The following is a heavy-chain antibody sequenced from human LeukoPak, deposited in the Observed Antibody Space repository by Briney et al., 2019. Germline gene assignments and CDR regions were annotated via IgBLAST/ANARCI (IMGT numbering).Heavy chain of an antibody. J-gene: IGHJ4*02. Sequence: GASVKVSCKASGYTFTGYYMHWVRQAPGQGLEWMGWINPNSGGTNYAQKFQGRVTMTRDTSISTAYMELSRLRSDDTAVYYCAREGSIGYYDSSGYPRYFDYWGQGTLVTVSS. CDR1: GYTFTGYY. CDR3: AREGSIGYYDSSGYPRYFDY. V-gene: IGHV1-2*02. CDR2: INPNSGGT. D-gene: IGHD3-22*01.